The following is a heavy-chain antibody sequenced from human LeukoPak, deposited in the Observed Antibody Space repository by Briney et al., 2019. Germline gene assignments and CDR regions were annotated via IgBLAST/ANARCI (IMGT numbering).Heavy chain of an antibody. CDR3: VRDWGYDSSGYWQKYFDS. CDR1: GFTFSSYW. V-gene: IGHV3-74*01. CDR2: INSDGSST. Sequence: GGSLRLSCAASGFTFSSYWMHSVRQAPGKGLVWVSRINSDGSSTSYADSVKGRFTISRDNAKNTLYLQMNSLRAEDTAVYYCVRDWGYDSSGYWQKYFDSWGQGTLVTVSS. D-gene: IGHD3-22*01. J-gene: IGHJ4*02.